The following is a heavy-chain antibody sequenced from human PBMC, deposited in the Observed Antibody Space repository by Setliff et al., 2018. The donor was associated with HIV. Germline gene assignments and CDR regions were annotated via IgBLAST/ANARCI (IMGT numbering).Heavy chain of an antibody. CDR3: ASKVYCTNGVCLDAFDI. CDR2: INPNSGGT. CDR1: GYTFTAYY. V-gene: IGHV1-2*06. D-gene: IGHD2-8*01. Sequence: ASVKVSCKASGYTFTAYYMHWVRQAPGQGLEWMGRINPNSGGTNYAQKFQGRVTMTRDTSICTAYMELSRLRSDDTAVYCCASKVYCTNGVCLDAFDIWGQGTMVTVSS. J-gene: IGHJ3*02.